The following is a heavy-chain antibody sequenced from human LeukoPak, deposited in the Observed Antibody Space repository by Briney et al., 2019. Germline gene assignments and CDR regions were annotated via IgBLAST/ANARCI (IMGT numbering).Heavy chain of an antibody. Sequence: ASVKVSCKASGGTLSSYAISWVRQAPGQGLEWMGRIIPILGIANYAQKFQGRVTITADKSTSTAYMELSSLRSEDTAVYYCAREPHIAVAGTPDYWGQGTLVTVSS. CDR2: IIPILGIA. CDR3: AREPHIAVAGTPDY. D-gene: IGHD6-19*01. CDR1: GGTLSSYA. J-gene: IGHJ4*02. V-gene: IGHV1-69*04.